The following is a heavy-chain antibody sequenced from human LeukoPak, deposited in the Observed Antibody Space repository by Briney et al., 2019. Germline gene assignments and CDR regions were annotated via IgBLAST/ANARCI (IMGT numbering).Heavy chain of an antibody. CDR2: LYSDGNT. Sequence: PGGSLRLSCAASGFTFITNDMTWVRQAPGKGLEWVSVLYSDGNTKYAHSVQGRFTISRDNSKNTLYLEMNSLSPDDTAVYYCARGVEPLAANTLAYWGQGTLVTVSS. J-gene: IGHJ4*02. V-gene: IGHV3-53*01. D-gene: IGHD1-14*01. CDR3: ARGVEPLAANTLAY. CDR1: GFTFITND.